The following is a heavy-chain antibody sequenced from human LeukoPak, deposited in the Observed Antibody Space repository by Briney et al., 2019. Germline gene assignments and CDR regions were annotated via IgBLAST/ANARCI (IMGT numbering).Heavy chain of an antibody. CDR1: GFTFSDYN. CDR3: AKGYYGSGSYGWFDY. CDR2: ISRSGSTK. J-gene: IGHJ4*02. V-gene: IGHV3-11*01. Sequence: GGSLRLSCAASGFTFSDYNMRWIRQAPGKGLEWVSSISRSGSTKYYADSVKGRFTISRDNSKNTLFLHMNSLRAEDTAVYSCAKGYYGSGSYGWFDYWGQGTLVTVSS. D-gene: IGHD3-10*01.